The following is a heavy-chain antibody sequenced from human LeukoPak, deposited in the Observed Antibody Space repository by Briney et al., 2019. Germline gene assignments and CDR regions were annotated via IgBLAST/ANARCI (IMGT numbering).Heavy chain of an antibody. J-gene: IGHJ5*02. V-gene: IGHV3-48*01. CDR2: ISSSSSTI. CDR3: ATTGSSWYLP. D-gene: IGHD6-13*01. Sequence: PGGSLRLSCAASGFTFSSYSMNWVRQAPGKGLEWVSYISSSSSTIYYADSVKGRFTISRDNSKNTLYLQMNSLRAEDTAVYYCATTGSSWYLPWGQGTLVTVSS. CDR1: GFTFSSYS.